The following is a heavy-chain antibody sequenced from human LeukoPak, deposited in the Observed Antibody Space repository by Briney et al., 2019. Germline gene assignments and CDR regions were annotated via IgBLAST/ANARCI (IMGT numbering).Heavy chain of an antibody. CDR1: GYTFTSYY. V-gene: IGHV1-46*01. Sequence: GASVKVSCKASGYTFTSYYMHWVRQAPGQGLEWMGIINPSGGSTSYAQKLQGRVTMTRDMSTSTVYMELSSLRSEDTAVYYCARDLGTTWNIYYYYYMDVWGKGTTVTVSS. CDR3: ARDLGTTWNIYYYYYMDV. D-gene: IGHD3-16*01. J-gene: IGHJ6*03. CDR2: INPSGGST.